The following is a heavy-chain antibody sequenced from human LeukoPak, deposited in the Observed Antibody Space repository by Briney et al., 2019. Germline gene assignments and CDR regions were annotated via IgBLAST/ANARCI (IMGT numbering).Heavy chain of an antibody. D-gene: IGHD5-12*01. CDR1: GGSISSGGYY. CDR3: ARDQGGYGSFDN. V-gene: IGHV4-31*03. CDR2: IHYSGGT. J-gene: IGHJ4*02. Sequence: SETLSLICTVSGGSISSGGYYWSWIRQHPGKGPEWIGNIHYSGGTYGNPSLKSRATMSVDTSKNQFSLRLTSVTAADTALYYCARDQGGYGSFDNWGQGTLVTVSS.